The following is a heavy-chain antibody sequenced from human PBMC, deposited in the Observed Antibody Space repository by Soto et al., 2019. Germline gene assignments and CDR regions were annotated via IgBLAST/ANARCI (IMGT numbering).Heavy chain of an antibody. D-gene: IGHD5-12*01. CDR2: IYPGDSAT. CDR1: GYSFTSYW. V-gene: IGHV5-51*01. CDR3: ARQNSGYDWGHRMEV. Sequence: GESLKISCKGSGYSFTSYWIGWLRPMPVKGLEWMGMIYPGDSATRYSPSFQGQVTISADKSISTAYLQWSSLKASDTAMYYCARQNSGYDWGHRMEVWGQGTTVTVAS. J-gene: IGHJ6*01.